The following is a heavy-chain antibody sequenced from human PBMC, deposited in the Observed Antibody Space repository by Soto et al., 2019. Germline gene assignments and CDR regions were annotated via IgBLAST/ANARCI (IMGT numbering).Heavy chain of an antibody. J-gene: IGHJ4*02. Sequence: QLLESGPGLVKPSETLSLTCTVSGGSISSSSYYWGWIRQPPGKGLEWIGSIYYSGSTYYNPSLKSRVTISVDTSKNQFSLKLSSGTAADTAVYYCARLKLVYATFDYWGQGTLVTVSS. CDR1: GGSISSSSYY. D-gene: IGHD2-8*01. CDR3: ARLKLVYATFDY. CDR2: IYYSGST. V-gene: IGHV4-39*01.